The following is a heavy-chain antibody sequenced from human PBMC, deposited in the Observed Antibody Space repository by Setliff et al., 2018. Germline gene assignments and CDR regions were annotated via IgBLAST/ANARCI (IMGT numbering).Heavy chain of an antibody. J-gene: IGHJ4*02. CDR1: GFTFSNFW. CDR3: VRRHYGSSYDC. CDR2: IKQDGSEK. Sequence: GGSLRLSCAVSGFTFSNFWMSWVRQAPGKGLEWVANIKQDGSEKYYVDSVKGRFTISRDNAKSSLFLEMNSLRADDTAFYYCVRRHYGSSYDCWGQGTLVTVS. V-gene: IGHV3-7*01. D-gene: IGHD4-17*01.